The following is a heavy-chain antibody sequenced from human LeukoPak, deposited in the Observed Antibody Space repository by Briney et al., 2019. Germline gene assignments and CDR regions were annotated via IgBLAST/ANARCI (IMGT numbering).Heavy chain of an antibody. V-gene: IGHV3-33*01. D-gene: IGHD3-22*01. CDR1: GFNFSSHG. J-gene: IGHJ4*02. CDR3: VRDDDRPDNGLDY. Sequence: WGAPRISLAAAGFNFSSHGMHLGRPAPGQGLGWVAVILSDGSKEFYTDSVKGRFTISRDNSKNTLYLQMNSLRAEDTAVYYCVRDDDRPDNGLDYWGQGTLVTVSS. CDR2: ILSDGSKE.